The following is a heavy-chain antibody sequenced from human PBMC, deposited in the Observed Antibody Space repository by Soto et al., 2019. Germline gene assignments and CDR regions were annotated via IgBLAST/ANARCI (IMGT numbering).Heavy chain of an antibody. Sequence: SEPLSLTCTVSGGSIRSHFWSWIRQAPGKGLEWIGYIYHNGNTNYNPSLKSRVTLSVDTSSNQLSLKLKSVTAADAAMYYCAVPGLAARWGRGTLVTVPS. CDR2: IYHNGNT. V-gene: IGHV4-59*03. CDR1: GGSIRSHF. D-gene: IGHD3-10*01. J-gene: IGHJ2*01. CDR3: AVPGLAAR.